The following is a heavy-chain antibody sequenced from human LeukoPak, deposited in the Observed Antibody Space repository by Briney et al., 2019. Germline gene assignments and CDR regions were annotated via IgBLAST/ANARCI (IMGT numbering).Heavy chain of an antibody. Sequence: ASVKVSCKASGYTFNDYYMHWVRQAPGQGLEWMGRINPNSGGTNYAQKFQGRVSMTTDTSISTAYMELSRLRSDDTAVYYCSTVGIVVPVGTDAFDIWGQGTMVTDSA. CDR3: STVGIVVPVGTDAFDI. V-gene: IGHV1-2*06. D-gene: IGHD2-15*01. CDR2: INPNSGGT. J-gene: IGHJ3*02. CDR1: GYTFNDYY.